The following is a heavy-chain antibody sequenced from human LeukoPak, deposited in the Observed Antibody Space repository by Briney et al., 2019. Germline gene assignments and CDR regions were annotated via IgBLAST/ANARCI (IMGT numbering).Heavy chain of an antibody. CDR2: IYTGGRS. V-gene: IGHV4-4*07. D-gene: IGHD2-2*01. CDR1: VGSIISYY. Sequence: PSETLSLTCAVPVGSIISYYWICLRQPTGQELHWIGSIYTGGRSHYNPSLNSRVASSIGTSEDQVSLKMRPVAAADTAVYYCARGIYCSSTSCYYYYYYMDVWGKGATVTVSS. J-gene: IGHJ6*03. CDR3: ARGIYCSSTSCYYYYYYMDV.